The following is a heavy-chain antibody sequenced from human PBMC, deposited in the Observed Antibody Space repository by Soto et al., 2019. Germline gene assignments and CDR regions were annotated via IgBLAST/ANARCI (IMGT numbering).Heavy chain of an antibody. V-gene: IGHV3-21*01. J-gene: IGHJ5*02. Sequence: PGGSLRLSCAASGFTFSSYSMNWVRQAPGKGLEWVSSMSSSNNYMYYADSVKGRFTISRDNAKNSLYLQMNSLRVEDTAVYYCARGPDGYSYNWFDPWGQGTLVTVSS. CDR2: MSSSNNYM. CDR1: GFTFSSYS. CDR3: ARGPDGYSYNWFDP. D-gene: IGHD4-4*01.